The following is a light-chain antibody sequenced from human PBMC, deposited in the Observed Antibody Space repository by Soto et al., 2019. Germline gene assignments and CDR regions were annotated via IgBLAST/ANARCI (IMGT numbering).Light chain of an antibody. V-gene: IGLV1-40*01. CDR1: SSNIGAGYD. CDR2: GNS. Sequence: QSVLTQPPSVSGAPGQRVTISFTGRSSNIGAGYDVHWYKQLPGTAPKLLIYGNSNRPSGVPDRFSGSKSGTSASLAITGLQAEDEADYYCQSYDSSLSGYVFGTGTKVTVL. J-gene: IGLJ1*01. CDR3: QSYDSSLSGYV.